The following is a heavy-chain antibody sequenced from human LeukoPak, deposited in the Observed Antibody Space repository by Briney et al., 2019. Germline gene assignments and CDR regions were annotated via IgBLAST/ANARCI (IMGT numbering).Heavy chain of an antibody. CDR1: GFTFSSYA. D-gene: IGHD2-15*01. J-gene: IGHJ4*02. CDR2: ISGSGGST. V-gene: IGHV3-23*01. Sequence: PGGSLRLFYAASGFTFSSYAMSWVRQAPGKGLEWVSAISGSGGSTYYADSVKGRFTISRDNSKNTLYLQMNSLRAEDTAVYYCATRSLQKEVSDYWGQGTLVTVSS. CDR3: ATRSLQKEVSDY.